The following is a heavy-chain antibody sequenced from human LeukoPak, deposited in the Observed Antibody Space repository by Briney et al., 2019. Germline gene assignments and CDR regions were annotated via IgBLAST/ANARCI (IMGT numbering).Heavy chain of an antibody. CDR1: GFAFRNYG. Sequence: GGSLRLSCVASGFAFRNYGMDWVRQAPGKGLEWVAVISYDGINTHYADSVKGRFTISKDNSKNTLYLQLNTLRPEDTAVYYCANDDARGFGEPSPYDYWGQGTRVIVSS. CDR2: ISYDGINT. CDR3: ANDDARGFGEPSPYDY. D-gene: IGHD3-10*01. J-gene: IGHJ4*02. V-gene: IGHV3-30*18.